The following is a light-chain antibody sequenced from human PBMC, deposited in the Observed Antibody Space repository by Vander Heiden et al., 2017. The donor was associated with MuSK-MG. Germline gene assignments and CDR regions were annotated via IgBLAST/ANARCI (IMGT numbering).Light chain of an antibody. CDR2: EVS. Sequence: QSALTQPASVSGSPGPSLTISCTGTSSDVGGYNYVSWYQQHPGKSPKLMIYEVSKRPSGVSNRFSGSKSGNTASLTISGLQAEDEADYYCSSYTSSSTQIFGTGTKVTVL. J-gene: IGLJ1*01. V-gene: IGLV2-14*01. CDR1: SSDVGGYNY. CDR3: SSYTSSSTQI.